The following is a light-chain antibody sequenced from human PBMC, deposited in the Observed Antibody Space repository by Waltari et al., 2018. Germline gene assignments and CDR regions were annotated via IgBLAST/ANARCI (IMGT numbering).Light chain of an antibody. CDR1: QSVRIY. Sequence: EVVLTQSPATLSLSPGERATLPCRASQSVRIYLVWYRQKPGQPPRLPINDATKRATGIPARFSGSGSGTDFTLTISSLEPEDFAVYYCQQRSKWPWTFGQGTKVEF. CDR2: DAT. CDR3: QQRSKWPWT. V-gene: IGKV3-11*01. J-gene: IGKJ1*01.